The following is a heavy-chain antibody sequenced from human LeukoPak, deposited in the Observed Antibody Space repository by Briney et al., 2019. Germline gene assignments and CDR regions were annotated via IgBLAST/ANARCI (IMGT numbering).Heavy chain of an antibody. V-gene: IGHV3-48*01. Sequence: GGSLRLSCAASGFTFSSYSMNWVRQAPGKGLEWVSYISSSSNTIYYADSVKGRFIISRDNAKNSLYLQMNSLRAEDTAIYYCARDYYGSGSYSFSRYYHGMDVWGQGTTVTVSS. D-gene: IGHD3-10*01. CDR2: ISSSSNTI. CDR3: ARDYYGSGSYSFSRYYHGMDV. CDR1: GFTFSSYS. J-gene: IGHJ6*02.